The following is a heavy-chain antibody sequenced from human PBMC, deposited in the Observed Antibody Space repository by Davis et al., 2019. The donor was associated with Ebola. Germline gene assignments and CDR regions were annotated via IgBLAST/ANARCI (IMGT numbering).Heavy chain of an antibody. CDR1: GGSISSYY. CDR3: ASGSNYQYYYYGMDV. V-gene: IGHV4-59*12. Sequence: MPSETLSLTCTVPGGSISSYYWSWIRQPPGKGLEWIEYIYYSGSTNYNPSLKSRVTISVDTSKNQFSLKLSSVTAADTAVYYCASGSNYQYYYYGMDVWGQGTTVTVSS. CDR2: IYYSGST. D-gene: IGHD4-11*01. J-gene: IGHJ6*02.